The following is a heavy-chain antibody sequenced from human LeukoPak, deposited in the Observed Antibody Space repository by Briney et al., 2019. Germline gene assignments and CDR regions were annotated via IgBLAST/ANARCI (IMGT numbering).Heavy chain of an antibody. J-gene: IGHJ4*02. V-gene: IGHV4-39*01. D-gene: IGHD3-22*01. CDR2: ISYTGST. Sequence: SETLSLTCTVSGGSISSNNYYWGWIRQPPGKGLEWIGTISYTGSTYYSPSLKSRLTISVDTAKSQFSLKLNSVTAADTAVYYCVSHNRYYYDNSGYCDHWGQGTLVTVSS. CDR1: GGSISSNNYY. CDR3: VSHNRYYYDNSGYCDH.